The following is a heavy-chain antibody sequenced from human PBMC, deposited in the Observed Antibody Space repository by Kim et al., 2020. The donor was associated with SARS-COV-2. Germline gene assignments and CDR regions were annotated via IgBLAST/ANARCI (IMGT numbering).Heavy chain of an antibody. CDR3: AGVEGNFDY. D-gene: IGHD2-15*01. V-gene: IGHV6-1*01. J-gene: IGHJ4*02. CDR2: WYN. Sequence: WYNDYAVSVKSRITINPDTSKNQFSLQLNSVTPEDTAVYYCAGVEGNFDYWGQGTLVTVSS.